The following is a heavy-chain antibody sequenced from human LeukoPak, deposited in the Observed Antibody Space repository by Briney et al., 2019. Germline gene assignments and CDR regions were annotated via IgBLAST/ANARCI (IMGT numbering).Heavy chain of an antibody. D-gene: IGHD1-14*01. CDR1: GFTFDDYA. CDR3: ASGFTKTTGGYFDY. V-gene: IGHV3-9*01. Sequence: PGGSLRLSCAASGFTFDDYAMHWVRQAPGKGLEWVSGISWNSGSIGYADSVKGRFTISRDNAKNSLYLQMNSLRAEDTALYYCASGFTKTTGGYFDYWGQGTLVTVSS. J-gene: IGHJ4*02. CDR2: ISWNSGSI.